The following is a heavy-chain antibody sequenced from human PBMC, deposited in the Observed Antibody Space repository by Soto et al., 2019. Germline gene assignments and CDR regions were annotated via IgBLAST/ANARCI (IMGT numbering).Heavy chain of an antibody. CDR1: GFTFSSYA. Sequence: EVPLLESGGGLVQPGGSLRLSCAASGFTFSSYAMSWVRQAPGKGPEWVSGISASGGSTYYADSVKGRFTISRDNSKNTLYLQMNSLRAEDTAIYYCAKDPWVGGIYSFDYWGQGTLVTVSS. J-gene: IGHJ4*02. D-gene: IGHD1-26*01. V-gene: IGHV3-23*01. CDR3: AKDPWVGGIYSFDY. CDR2: ISASGGST.